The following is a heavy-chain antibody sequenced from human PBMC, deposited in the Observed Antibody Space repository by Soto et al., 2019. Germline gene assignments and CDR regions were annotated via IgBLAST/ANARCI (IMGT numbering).Heavy chain of an antibody. CDR2: IYYSGST. D-gene: IGHD4-17*01. Sequence: SETLSLTCTVSGGSISSYYWSWIRQPPGKGLEWIGYIYYSGSTNYNPSLKSRVTISVDTSKNQFSLKLSSVTAADTAVYYCARFAGVYAPLLDYYYYYYLDVWGKGTTVTVSS. CDR1: GGSISSYY. J-gene: IGHJ6*03. V-gene: IGHV4-59*08. CDR3: ARFAGVYAPLLDYYYYYYLDV.